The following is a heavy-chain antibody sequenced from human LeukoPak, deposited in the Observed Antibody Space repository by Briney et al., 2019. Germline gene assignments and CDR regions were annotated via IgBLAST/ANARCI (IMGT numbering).Heavy chain of an antibody. Sequence: PWASVKVSCKASGYTFTNYYIHWVRQAPGQGLEWMGIINPSGGSTSYAQKFQGRLTMTRDTSTSTVYMELSSLRSEDTAVYYCARDRASSGDYWSQGTLVTVSS. CDR3: ARDRASSGDY. J-gene: IGHJ4*02. CDR2: INPSGGST. CDR1: GYTFTNYY. V-gene: IGHV1-46*01. D-gene: IGHD6-6*01.